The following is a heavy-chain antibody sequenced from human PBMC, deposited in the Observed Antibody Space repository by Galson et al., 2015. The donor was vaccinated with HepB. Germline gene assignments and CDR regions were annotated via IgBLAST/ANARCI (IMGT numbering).Heavy chain of an antibody. CDR1: GFTFSSYW. D-gene: IGHD2-2*01. V-gene: IGHV3-7*03. Sequence: SLRLSCAASGFTFSSYWMSWVRQAPGKGLEWVANIKQDGSEKYYVDSVKGRFTISRDNAKNSPYLQMNSLRAEDTAVYYCASGETARDSYCSSTSCYYYYGMDVWGQGTTVTVSS. CDR2: IKQDGSEK. CDR3: ASGETARDSYCSSTSCYYYYGMDV. J-gene: IGHJ6*02.